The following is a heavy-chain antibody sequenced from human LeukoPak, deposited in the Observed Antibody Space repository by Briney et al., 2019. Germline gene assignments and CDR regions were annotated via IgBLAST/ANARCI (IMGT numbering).Heavy chain of an antibody. J-gene: IGHJ6*02. CDR2: ISYDGSNK. CDR3: ARWDFGEWLHNYYYGMDV. CDR1: GFTFSSYA. V-gene: IGHV3-30-3*01. D-gene: IGHD5-12*01. Sequence: GRSLRLSCAASGFTFSSYAMHWVRQAPGKGLEWVAVISYDGSNKYYADSVKGRFTISRDNSKNTLYLQMNSLRAEDTAVYYCARWDFGEWLHNYYYGMDVWGQGTTVTVSS.